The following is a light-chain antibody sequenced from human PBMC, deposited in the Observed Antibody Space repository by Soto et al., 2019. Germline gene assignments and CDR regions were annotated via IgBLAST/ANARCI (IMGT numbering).Light chain of an antibody. V-gene: IGLV2-14*01. J-gene: IGLJ1*01. CDR2: EVS. CDR3: SSYTSSSTYV. CDR1: SSDVGGYNY. Sequence: QSALTQPASVSGSPGQSITISCTGTSSDVGGYNYVSWYQQHPGKAPKLMIYEVSNQPSGVSNRFSGSKSGNTASLTISGLQAEDEADYYCSSYTSSSTYVFGTGTKVTGL.